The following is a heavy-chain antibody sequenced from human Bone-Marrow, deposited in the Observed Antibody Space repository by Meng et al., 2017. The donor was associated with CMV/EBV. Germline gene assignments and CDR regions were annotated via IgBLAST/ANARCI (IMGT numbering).Heavy chain of an antibody. CDR2: IHLSGNT. Sequence: GSLRLTCTVSGDSISSYYWSWIRQPPGKGLEWIGEIHLSGNTNYNPSLKSRVTMSIDKSKNQFFLRLRSVTAADTAVYYCARALYSSSYFDYWGQGTLVTVSS. V-gene: IGHV4-59*12. CDR1: GDSISSYY. D-gene: IGHD6-6*01. J-gene: IGHJ4*02. CDR3: ARALYSSSYFDY.